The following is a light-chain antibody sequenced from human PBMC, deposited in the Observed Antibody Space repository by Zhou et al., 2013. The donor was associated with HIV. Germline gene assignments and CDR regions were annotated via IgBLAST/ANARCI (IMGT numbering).Light chain of an antibody. CDR2: AAS. Sequence: AIQMTQSPSSLSASVGDTVTITCRASQDIGNDLGWYQQKPGKAPKLLIFAASTLESGVPSRFSASGSGTDFTLAVSGLQPEDFATYFCLQDYIYPWTFGQGTKVEIK. V-gene: IGKV1-6*01. CDR3: LQDYIYPWT. J-gene: IGKJ1*01. CDR1: QDIGND.